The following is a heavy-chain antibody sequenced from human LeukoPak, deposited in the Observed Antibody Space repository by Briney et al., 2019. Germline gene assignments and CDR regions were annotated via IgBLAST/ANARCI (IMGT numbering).Heavy chain of an antibody. CDR2: ISWNSGSL. CDR3: AKDSTSTGYYPISAFDI. J-gene: IGHJ3*02. Sequence: PGGSLRLSCAASGFTFSSYWMHWVRQAPGKGLEGASGISWNSGSLGYADSVKGRFTTSRDNAKNSLYLQMNSLRAEDTALYFCAKDSTSTGYYPISAFDIWGQGTMVTVSS. CDR1: GFTFSSYW. V-gene: IGHV3-9*01. D-gene: IGHD3-22*01.